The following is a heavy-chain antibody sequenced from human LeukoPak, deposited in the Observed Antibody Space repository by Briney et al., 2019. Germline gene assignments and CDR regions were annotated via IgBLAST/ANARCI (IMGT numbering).Heavy chain of an antibody. Sequence: GGSLRLSCAASGFTFSSHWMSWVRQAPGKGLEWAANIKQDGSEKYYVDSVKGRFTISRDNAKNSLYPQMNSLRAEDTAVYYCARDRSSYDFWSGYYTAEKYYYYGMDVWGQGTTVTVSS. CDR3: ARDRSSYDFWSGYYTAEKYYYYGMDV. D-gene: IGHD3-3*01. CDR2: IKQDGSEK. J-gene: IGHJ6*02. CDR1: GFTFSSHW. V-gene: IGHV3-7*01.